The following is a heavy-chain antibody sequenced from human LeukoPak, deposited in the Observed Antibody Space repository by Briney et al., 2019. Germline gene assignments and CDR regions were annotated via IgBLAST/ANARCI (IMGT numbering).Heavy chain of an antibody. Sequence: SDTLSLTCAVYGGSFSGYYWSWIRQPPGKGLEWIGEINHSGSTNYNPSLKSRVTISVDTSKNQFSLKLSSVTAADTAVYYCARVLGYCSGGSCFFQSRYYYYYYMDVWGKGTTVTVSS. CDR3: ARVLGYCSGGSCFFQSRYYYYYYMDV. V-gene: IGHV4-34*01. CDR1: GGSFSGYY. CDR2: INHSGST. D-gene: IGHD2-15*01. J-gene: IGHJ6*03.